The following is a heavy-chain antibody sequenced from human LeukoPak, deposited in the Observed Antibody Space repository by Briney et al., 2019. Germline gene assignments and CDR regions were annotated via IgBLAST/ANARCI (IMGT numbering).Heavy chain of an antibody. CDR1: GGSFSGYY. V-gene: IGHV4-34*01. CDR2: INHSGST. J-gene: IGHJ6*03. D-gene: IGHD3-10*01. CDR3: ARGLGRWFGEFYYYYYYMDV. Sequence: SETLSLTCAVYGGSFSGYYWGWIRQPPGKGLEWIGEINHSGSTNYNPSLKSRVTISVDTSKNQFSLKLSSVTAADTAVYYCARGLGRWFGEFYYYYYYMDVWGKGTTVTVSS.